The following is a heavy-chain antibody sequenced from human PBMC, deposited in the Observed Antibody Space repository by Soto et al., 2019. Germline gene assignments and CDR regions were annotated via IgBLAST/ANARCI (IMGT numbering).Heavy chain of an antibody. CDR3: ARRGAGIAAAGYYGMDV. V-gene: IGHV5-10-1*01. CDR1: GYSFTSYW. J-gene: IGHJ6*02. D-gene: IGHD6-13*01. CDR2: IDPSDSYT. Sequence: EVQLVQSGAEVKKPGESLRISCKGSGYSFTSYWISWVRQMPGKGLEWMGRIDPSDSYTNYSPSFQGHVTISADKSISTAYLQWSSLKASDTAMYYCARRGAGIAAAGYYGMDVWGQGTTVTVSS.